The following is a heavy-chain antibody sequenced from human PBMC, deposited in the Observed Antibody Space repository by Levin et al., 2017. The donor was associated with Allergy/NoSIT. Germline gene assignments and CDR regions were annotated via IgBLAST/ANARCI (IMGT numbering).Heavy chain of an antibody. V-gene: IGHV2-5*02. Sequence: SGPTLVKPTQTLTLTCTFSGFSLSTSSVGVGWIRQPPGKPLEWLSVIYWDDDKRYSPSLKSRLTITKDTSKNQVFLTMTNMDSVDTATYYCAHSSDSNGYYPGAFDIWGQGTMVTVSS. CDR3: AHSSDSNGYYPGAFDI. J-gene: IGHJ3*02. CDR2: IYWDDDK. CDR1: GFSLSTSSVG. D-gene: IGHD3-22*01.